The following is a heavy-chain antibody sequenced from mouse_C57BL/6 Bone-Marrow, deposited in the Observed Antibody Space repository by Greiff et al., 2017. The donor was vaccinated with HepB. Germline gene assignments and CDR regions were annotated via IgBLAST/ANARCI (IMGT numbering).Heavy chain of an antibody. V-gene: IGHV1-53*01. J-gene: IGHJ4*01. Sequence: QVHVKQPGTELVKPGASVKLSCKASGYTFTSYWMHWVKQRPGQGLEWIGNINPSNGGTNYNEKFKSKATLTVDKSSSTAYMQLSSLTSEDSAVYYCARYGYLYYYAMDYWGQGTSVTVSS. CDR2: INPSNGGT. CDR3: ARYGYLYYYAMDY. D-gene: IGHD2-2*01. CDR1: GYTFTSYW.